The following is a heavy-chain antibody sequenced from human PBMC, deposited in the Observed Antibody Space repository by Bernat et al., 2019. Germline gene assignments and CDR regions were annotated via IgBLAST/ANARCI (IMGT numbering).Heavy chain of an antibody. CDR1: GFTFSDYY. Sequence: QVQLVESGGGLVKPGGSLRLSCAASGFTFSDYYMSWIRQDPGKGLDWVSYIGSSSSYTNYADSVKGRFTISRDNAKNSLYLQMNSLRAEDTAVYYCARGTSTSAPYMDVWGKGTTVTVSS. CDR2: IGSSSSYT. V-gene: IGHV3-11*05. CDR3: ARGTSTSAPYMDV. J-gene: IGHJ6*03.